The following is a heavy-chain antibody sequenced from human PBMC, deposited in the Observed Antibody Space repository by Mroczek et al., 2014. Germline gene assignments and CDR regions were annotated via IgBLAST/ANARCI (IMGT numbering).Heavy chain of an antibody. V-gene: IGHV4-59*01. CDR3: ARGRYLDY. J-gene: IGHJ4*02. Sequence: QVQLQQWGPGLVKPSETLSLTCTVSGGSISSYYWSWIRQPPGKGLEWIGYIYYSGSTNYNPSLKSRVTISVDTSKNQFSLKLSSVTAADTAVYYCARGRYLDYWGQGTLVTVSS. CDR1: GGSISSYY. CDR2: IYYSGST.